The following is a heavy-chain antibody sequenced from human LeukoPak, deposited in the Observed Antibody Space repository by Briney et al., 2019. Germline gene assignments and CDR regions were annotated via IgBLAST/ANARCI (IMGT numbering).Heavy chain of an antibody. D-gene: IGHD1-14*01. CDR2: MNPNSGNT. Sequence: GASVKVSCKASGYTFTTYDINWVRQATGQGLEWMGWMNPNSGNTDYAQKFQGRVTMTRNTSITTAYMEPNNLRSEDTAVYYCARGPPEHPQGYWGQGTLVTVSS. V-gene: IGHV1-8*01. J-gene: IGHJ4*02. CDR1: GYTFTTYD. CDR3: ARGPPEHPQGY.